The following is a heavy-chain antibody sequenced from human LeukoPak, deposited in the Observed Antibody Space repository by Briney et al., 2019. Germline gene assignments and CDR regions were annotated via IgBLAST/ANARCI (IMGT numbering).Heavy chain of an antibody. Sequence: GASVKVSCKASGYTFTSYGISWVRQAPGQGLEWMGWISGYNGNTNYAQKLQGRVTMTTDTSTSTAYMELRSLRSDDTAVYYCARVKCGSGSYYMDVWGKGTTVTISS. J-gene: IGHJ6*03. CDR3: ARVKCGSGSYYMDV. D-gene: IGHD3-10*01. CDR1: GYTFTSYG. CDR2: ISGYNGNT. V-gene: IGHV1-18*01.